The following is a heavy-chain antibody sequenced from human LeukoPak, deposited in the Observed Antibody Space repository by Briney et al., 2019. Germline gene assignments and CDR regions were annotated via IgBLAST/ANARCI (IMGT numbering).Heavy chain of an antibody. Sequence: ASVKVSCKASGGTFSSYAISWVRQAPGQGLEWMGRIIPILGIANYAQKFQGRVTITADKSTSTAYMELSSLRSDDTAVYYCARGVVPAAIIYFDYWGQGTLVTVSS. V-gene: IGHV1-69*04. D-gene: IGHD2-2*01. J-gene: IGHJ4*02. CDR1: GGTFSSYA. CDR3: ARGVVPAAIIYFDY. CDR2: IIPILGIA.